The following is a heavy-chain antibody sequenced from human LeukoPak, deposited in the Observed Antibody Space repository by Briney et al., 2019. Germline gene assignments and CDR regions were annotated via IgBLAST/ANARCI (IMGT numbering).Heavy chain of an antibody. CDR1: GFTFSSYA. J-gene: IGHJ4*02. D-gene: IGHD1-26*01. CDR3: TRAVGATTLADY. V-gene: IGHV3-49*03. Sequence: PGGSLRLSCAASGFTFSSYAMSWFRQAPGKGLEWVGFIRSKAYGGTTEYAASVKGRFTISRDDSKSIAYLQMNSLKTEDTAVYYCTRAVGATTLADYWGQGTLVTVSS. CDR2: IRSKAYGGTT.